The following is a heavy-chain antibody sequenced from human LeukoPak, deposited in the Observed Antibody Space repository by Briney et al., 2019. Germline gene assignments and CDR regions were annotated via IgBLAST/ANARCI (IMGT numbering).Heavy chain of an antibody. J-gene: IGHJ4*02. CDR1: GYTFTGCY. D-gene: IGHD3-3*01. CDR3: ARATIFGVVIIFPFDY. CDR2: INPNSGGT. Sequence: ASVKVSCKASGYTFTGCYMHWVRQAPGQGLEWMGWINPNSGGTNYAQKFQGRVTMTRDTSISTAYMELSRLRSDDTAVYYCARATIFGVVIIFPFDYWGQGTLVTISS. V-gene: IGHV1-2*02.